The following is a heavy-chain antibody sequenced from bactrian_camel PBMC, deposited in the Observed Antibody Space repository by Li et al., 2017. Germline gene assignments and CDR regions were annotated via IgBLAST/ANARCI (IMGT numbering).Heavy chain of an antibody. J-gene: IGHJ4*01. Sequence: HVQLVESGGGLVQPGGSLRLSCAAFGFTFSNYWMYWVRQAPGKGLEWVSTINSGGGSTIYADSVKGRFAISRDNAKDTIYLQMNSLKPEDTAMYYCAATRLGLCGDLLRRSQAAYWGRGTQVTVS. CDR2: INSGGGST. CDR3: AATRLGLCGDLLRRSQAAY. V-gene: IGHV3S1*01. D-gene: IGHD1*01. CDR1: GFTFSNYW.